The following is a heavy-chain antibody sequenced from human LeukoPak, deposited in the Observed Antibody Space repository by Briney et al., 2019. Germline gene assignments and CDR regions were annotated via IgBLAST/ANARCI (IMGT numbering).Heavy chain of an antibody. D-gene: IGHD3-10*01. CDR3: ARGPRFGELLWHWFDP. V-gene: IGHV4-39*07. J-gene: IGHJ5*02. Sequence: SETLSLTCTVSGASISTSRDYWGWIRQPPGKGLEWIGSIYYIGDTYYNPSLKSRVTMSLDMSKNQFSLKLRSVTAADTAVYYCARGPRFGELLWHWFDPWGQGTLVTVSS. CDR1: GASISTSRDY. CDR2: IYYIGDT.